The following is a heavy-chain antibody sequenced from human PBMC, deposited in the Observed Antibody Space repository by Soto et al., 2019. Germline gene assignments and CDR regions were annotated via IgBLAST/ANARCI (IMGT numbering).Heavy chain of an antibody. CDR2: IYYSGST. CDR1: GGSITSYY. D-gene: IGHD6-19*01. J-gene: IGHJ4*02. CDR3: ARHVQWLVTFDY. Sequence: SETLSLTCTVSGGSITSYYWSWIRQAPGKGLEWIGYIYYSGSTTYNPSLKSRVTISVDTSKNQFSLKLSSVTAADTAVYYCARHVQWLVTFDYWGQGTLVTVSS. V-gene: IGHV4-59*08.